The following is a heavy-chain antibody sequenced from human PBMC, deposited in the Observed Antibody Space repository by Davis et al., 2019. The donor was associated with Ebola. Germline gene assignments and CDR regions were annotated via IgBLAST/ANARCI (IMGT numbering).Heavy chain of an antibody. CDR3: ARGPPNYYDFWSGSPSRVGFDP. V-gene: IGHV1-18*04. J-gene: IGHJ5*02. CDR2: TSTYNGDT. D-gene: IGHD3-3*01. CDR1: RYSFLTHG. Sequence: ASVPVSRQASRYSFLTHGISWVRHLPGQGLEWMGWTSTYNGDTNYDQKVQGRVTMTTDTSTRTAYMELRSLRSDDTAVYYCARGPPNYYDFWSGSPSRVGFDPWGQGTLVTVSS.